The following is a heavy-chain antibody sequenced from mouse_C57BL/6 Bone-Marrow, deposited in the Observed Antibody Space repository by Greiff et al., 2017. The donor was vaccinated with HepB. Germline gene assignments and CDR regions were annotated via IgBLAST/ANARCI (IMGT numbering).Heavy chain of an antibody. D-gene: IGHD2-4*01. J-gene: IGHJ3*01. Sequence: VKLMESGPGLVQPSQSLSITCTVSGFSLTSYGVHWVRQSPGKGLEWLGVIWSGGSTDYNAAFISRLSISKDNSKSQVFFKMNSLQADDTAIYYCARTDYDGLAWFAYWGQGTLVTVSA. CDR2: IWSGGST. CDR1: GFSLTSYG. CDR3: ARTDYDGLAWFAY. V-gene: IGHV2-2*01.